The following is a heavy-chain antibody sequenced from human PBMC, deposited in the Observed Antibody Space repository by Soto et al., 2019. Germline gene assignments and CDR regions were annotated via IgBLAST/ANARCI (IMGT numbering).Heavy chain of an antibody. D-gene: IGHD5-18*01. V-gene: IGHV3-30*18. CDR2: ISFDGNNK. J-gene: IGHJ3*01. CDR1: GFIFNDYG. Sequence: QVKLVESGGGVVQPGRSLRLSCEASGFIFNDYGMHWVRQAPGKGLDWVAVISFDGNNKYYAQSVKGRFTISRDNSKNTLFLHMASLRREDTAVYHCVKGDLDTAVVNSPDAFDFWGQGTMVTVSS. CDR3: VKGDLDTAVVNSPDAFDF.